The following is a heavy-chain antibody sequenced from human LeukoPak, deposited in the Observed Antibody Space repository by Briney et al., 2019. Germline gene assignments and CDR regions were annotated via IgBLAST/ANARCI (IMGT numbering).Heavy chain of an antibody. CDR1: GFTFTSSA. CDR3: ATDDVTTGTKTALGY. V-gene: IGHV1-58*01. CDR2: IVVGSGNT. J-gene: IGHJ4*02. Sequence: SVKVSCKASGFTFTSSAVQWVRQARGQGVEWIGWIVVGSGNTNYAQKFQERVTINRDMSTSTAYMELSSLRSEDTAVYYCATDDVTTGTKTALGYWGQGTLVTVSS. D-gene: IGHD1-1*01.